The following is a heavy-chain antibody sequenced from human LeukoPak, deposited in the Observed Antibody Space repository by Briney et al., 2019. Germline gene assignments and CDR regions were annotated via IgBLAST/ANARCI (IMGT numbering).Heavy chain of an antibody. J-gene: IGHJ4*02. CDR1: GYSISSGYY. D-gene: IGHD5-18*01. CDR2: MFHSGST. Sequence: SETLSLTCIVSGYSISSGYYWGWIRQPPGKGLEWIGSMFHSGSTYYNPSLQSRVIISLDTSKNQFSLNLSSVTAADTAVYYCARAVPSGNTYGTFDFWGQGAPVTVSS. V-gene: IGHV4-38-2*02. CDR3: ARAVPSGNTYGTFDF.